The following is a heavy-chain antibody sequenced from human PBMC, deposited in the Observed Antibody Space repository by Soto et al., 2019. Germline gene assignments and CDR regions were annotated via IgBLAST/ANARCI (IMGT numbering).Heavy chain of an antibody. CDR2: INPSGGST. D-gene: IGHD3-10*01. CDR1: GYTFTSYY. Sequence: GGSVKVSCKASGYTFTSYYMHWVRQAPGQGLEWMGIINPSGGSTSYAQKFQGRVTMTRDTSTSTVYMELSSLRSEDTAVYYCARGGGTMVRADAFDIWGQGTMVTVSS. V-gene: IGHV1-46*01. CDR3: ARGGGTMVRADAFDI. J-gene: IGHJ3*02.